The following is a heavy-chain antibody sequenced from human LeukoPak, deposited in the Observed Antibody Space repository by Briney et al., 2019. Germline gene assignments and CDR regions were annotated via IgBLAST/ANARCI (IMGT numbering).Heavy chain of an antibody. CDR3: ARDWDY. Sequence: PSETLSLTCTVSGDSISIGSYYWSWLRQPAGKGLEWIGHMNNTGSTKYNPSLKSRVTISVDTSNNPFSLKVSSVPAADTAVYYCARDWDYWGQGTPVTVSS. V-gene: IGHV4-61*09. J-gene: IGHJ4*02. CDR2: MNNTGST. CDR1: GDSISIGSYY.